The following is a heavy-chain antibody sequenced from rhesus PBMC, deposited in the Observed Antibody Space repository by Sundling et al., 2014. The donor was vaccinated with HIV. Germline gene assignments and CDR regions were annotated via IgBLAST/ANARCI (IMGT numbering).Heavy chain of an antibody. V-gene: IGHV4-127*01. D-gene: IGHD2-27*01. CDR3: ARDPHCSGIYCRPLQWVHYYFDS. CDR2: IYSSSGNT. J-gene: IGHJ4*01. CDR1: GGSISGGYG. Sequence: QVQLQESGPGLVKPSETLSLTCAVSGGSISGGYGWGWIRQPPGKGLEWIGSIYSSSGNTYYNPSLKSRVTISTDTSKNQFSLKLSSVTAADTAVYYCARDPHCSGIYCRPLQWVHYYFDSWGQGVLVTVSS.